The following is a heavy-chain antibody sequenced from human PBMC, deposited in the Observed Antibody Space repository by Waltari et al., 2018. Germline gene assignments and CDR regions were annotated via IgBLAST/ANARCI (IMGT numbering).Heavy chain of an antibody. Sequence: EVQLVESGGALIQPGGSLRLSCAASGFTVSTHYINWVRQAPGKGVEVVSISDSAGNKDYADCVKGRFTISRDNSRNTIFLQMNSLRADDTAVYYCTRDRGDFDAGGHPLGGMHFWGQGTPVTVSS. CDR2: SDSAGNK. CDR3: TRDRGDFDAGGHPLGGMHF. CDR1: GFTVSTHY. D-gene: IGHD3-16*01. V-gene: IGHV3-53*01. J-gene: IGHJ4*02.